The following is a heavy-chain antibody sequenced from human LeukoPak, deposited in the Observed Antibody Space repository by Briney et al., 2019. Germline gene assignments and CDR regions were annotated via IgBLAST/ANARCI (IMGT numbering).Heavy chain of an antibody. CDR3: TRGTSVTAGIDI. V-gene: IGHV3-74*01. J-gene: IGHJ4*02. Sequence: PGGSLRLSCGASGFIFSSYWMHWVRQAPGKGLEWVAHIDSEGTSATYGDPAKGRFTMSRDNAKHTVYLQMNSLRAEDTAVYYCTRGTSVTAGIDIWGQGTLVTVSS. CDR2: IDSEGTSA. D-gene: IGHD2-2*01. CDR1: GFIFSSYW.